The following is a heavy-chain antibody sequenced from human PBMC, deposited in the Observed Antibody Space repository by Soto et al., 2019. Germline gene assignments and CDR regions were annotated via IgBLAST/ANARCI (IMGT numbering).Heavy chain of an antibody. CDR2: VSAGGDMT. J-gene: IGHJ6*02. CDR3: APGDRCGSGSTASYYYSGLDV. CDR1: GFTFSSYA. D-gene: IGHD3-10*01. V-gene: IGHV3-23*01. Sequence: DVQLLESGGHLVQPGGSLRLSCAASGFTFSSYAMSWVRQAPGKGLEWVSSVSAGGDMTYYSDSVKGRFTISRDNSNNAFFLPMNSLRIEDTALYHCAPGDRCGSGSTASYYYSGLDVWGQGATVTVS.